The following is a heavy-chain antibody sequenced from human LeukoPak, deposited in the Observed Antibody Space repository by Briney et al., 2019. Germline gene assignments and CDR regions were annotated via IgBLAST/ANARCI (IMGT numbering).Heavy chain of an antibody. J-gene: IGHJ4*02. V-gene: IGHV4-59*08. D-gene: IGHD5-24*01. CDR2: IYYSGST. Sequence: SETLSLTCTVSGGSISSYYWSWIRQPPGKGLEWIGYIYYSGSTNYNPSLKSRVTISVDTSKNQFSLKLSSVTAADTAVYYCARRGRDGYSPFDYWGQGTLVTVSS. CDR1: GGSISSYY. CDR3: ARRGRDGYSPFDY.